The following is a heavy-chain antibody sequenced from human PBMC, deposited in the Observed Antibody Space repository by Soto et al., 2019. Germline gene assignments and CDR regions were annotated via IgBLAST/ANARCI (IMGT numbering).Heavy chain of an antibody. Sequence: VQLLEAGGGLVPPGGSLRLSCAASGYTFSNYAMIWVRQAPGKGLEWVSTIRGNGDGTYYADSVKGRFTISRDNSKNTLSLQMNSMIVEDTALYYCAAAGAGNFDLWSEGTMVTVSS. D-gene: IGHD3-10*01. CDR1: GYTFSNYA. J-gene: IGHJ3*01. V-gene: IGHV3-23*01. CDR2: IRGNGDGT. CDR3: AAAGAGNFDL.